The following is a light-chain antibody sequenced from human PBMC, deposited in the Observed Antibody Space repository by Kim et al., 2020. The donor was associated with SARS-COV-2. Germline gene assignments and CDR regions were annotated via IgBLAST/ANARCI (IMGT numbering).Light chain of an antibody. Sequence: RQPATLTCTGASNIVGNQGAACLQQHQGHPPKLLAYGNNTRPSGIAETLSASRSGNTASLTITGLQPEDEADYYCSACDSSLCAWVFGGGTQLTVL. V-gene: IGLV10-54*01. CDR1: SNIVGNQG. CDR3: SACDSSLCAWV. J-gene: IGLJ3*02. CDR2: GNN.